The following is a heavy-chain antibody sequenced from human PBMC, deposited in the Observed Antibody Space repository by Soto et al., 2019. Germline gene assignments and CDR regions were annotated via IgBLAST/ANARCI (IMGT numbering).Heavy chain of an antibody. J-gene: IGHJ4*02. Sequence: ASVKVSCKASGYTFTSYDINWVRQAAGQGLEWVGWMNTHTDDTGYAQKFQGRVTMTSDTATNTAYMDLNTLTSDDSAMYYCVRGQLGGFFDYWGQGTPVTV. CDR1: GYTFTSYD. D-gene: IGHD3-3*01. CDR3: VRGQLGGFFDY. CDR2: MNTHTDDT. V-gene: IGHV1-8*01.